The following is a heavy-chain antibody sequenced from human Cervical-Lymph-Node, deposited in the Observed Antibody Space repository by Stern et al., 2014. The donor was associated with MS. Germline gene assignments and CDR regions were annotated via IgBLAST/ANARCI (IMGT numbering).Heavy chain of an antibody. D-gene: IGHD1-26*01. CDR3: AREFTDIVGAVTMDY. J-gene: IGHJ4*02. CDR1: GFTFSTYN. CDR2: ISSIGSHI. Sequence: EVQLVESGGGLVKPGGSLRLSCAASGFTFSTYNMNWVRQAPGKGLEWVSSISSIGSHIYYAGSVKGRFIVSRDAKNSLDVQMNSLRAEDTAVYYCAREFTDIVGAVTMDYWGQGILVTVSS. V-gene: IGHV3-21*01.